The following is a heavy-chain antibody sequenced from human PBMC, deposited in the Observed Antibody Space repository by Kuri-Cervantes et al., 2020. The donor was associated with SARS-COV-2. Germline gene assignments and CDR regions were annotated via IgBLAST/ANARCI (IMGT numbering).Heavy chain of an antibody. CDR2: INHSGST. CDR1: GGSFSGYY. Sequence: ESLKISCAVYGGSFSGYYWSWICQPPGKGLEWIGEINHSGSTNYNPSLKSRVTISVDTSKNQFSLKLSSVTAADTAVYYCARRRSSTSCYCFDYWGQGTLVTVSS. J-gene: IGHJ4*02. V-gene: IGHV4-34*01. CDR3: ARRRSSTSCYCFDY. D-gene: IGHD2-2*01.